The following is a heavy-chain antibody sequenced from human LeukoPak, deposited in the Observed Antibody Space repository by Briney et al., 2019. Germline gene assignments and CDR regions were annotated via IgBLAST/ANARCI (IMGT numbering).Heavy chain of an antibody. CDR2: IKQDGRER. Sequence: PGGSLRLSCAASGFTFSSYGMHWVRQAPGKGPEWVANIKQDGRERHYVDSVKGRFTISRDNAKTSLYLQMNSLRAEDTAVYYCTRDEAAATNWGQGTLVTVSS. D-gene: IGHD6-13*01. CDR1: GFTFSSYG. V-gene: IGHV3-7*01. J-gene: IGHJ4*02. CDR3: TRDEAAATN.